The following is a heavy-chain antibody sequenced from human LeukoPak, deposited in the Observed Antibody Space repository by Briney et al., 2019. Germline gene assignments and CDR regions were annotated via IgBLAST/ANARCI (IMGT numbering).Heavy chain of an antibody. V-gene: IGHV4-34*01. J-gene: IGHJ4*02. CDR2: INHSGST. D-gene: IGHD3-22*01. Sequence: SETLSLTCAVYGGSFSGYYWSWIRQPPGKGLEWIGEINHSGSTNYNPSLKSRVTISVDTSKNQFSLKLSSVTAADTAAYYCARVRRYYYDSSGPMGFDYWGQGTLVTVSS. CDR3: ARVRRYYYDSSGPMGFDY. CDR1: GGSFSGYY.